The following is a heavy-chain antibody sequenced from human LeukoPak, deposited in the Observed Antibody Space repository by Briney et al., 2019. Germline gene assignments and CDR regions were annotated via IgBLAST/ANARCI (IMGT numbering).Heavy chain of an antibody. CDR3: ARSSEGRYYYDSSGFSYYYYYMDV. CDR2: IYYSGST. CDR1: GVSISSSNSY. V-gene: IGHV4-61*05. D-gene: IGHD3-22*01. J-gene: IGHJ6*03. Sequence: ASETLSLTCTVSGVSISSSNSYWGWIRQPPGKGLEWIGYIYYSGSTYYNPSLRSRVTISVDTSKNQFSLKLSSVTAADTAVYYCARSSEGRYYYDSSGFSYYYYYMDVWGKGTTVTISS.